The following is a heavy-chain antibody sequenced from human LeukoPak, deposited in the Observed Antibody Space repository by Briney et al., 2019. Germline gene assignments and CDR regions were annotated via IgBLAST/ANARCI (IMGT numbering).Heavy chain of an antibody. CDR1: GGSISSYY. J-gene: IGHJ4*02. D-gene: IGHD2-2*01. CDR3: ARYYCSSTICSHFDY. V-gene: IGHV4-59*01. CDR2: IYYSGDT. Sequence: SGTLCLTCAVSGGSISSYYWSWIRQPPGKGLEWIWYIYYSGDTKYNPSLTSRVTISVDTSKNQFSMKRSSVTAADTAVYYCARYYCSSTICSHFDYWGQGTLVTVSS.